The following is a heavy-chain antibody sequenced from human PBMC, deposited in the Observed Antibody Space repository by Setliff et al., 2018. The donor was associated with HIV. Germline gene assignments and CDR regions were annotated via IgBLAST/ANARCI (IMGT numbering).Heavy chain of an antibody. V-gene: IGHV1-2*02. CDR2: MNPNTGNT. CDR1: GYTFTGYF. CDR3: AKNYFDTSGWSAVDI. D-gene: IGHD3-22*01. Sequence: GASVKVSCKASGYTFTGYFIHWVRQAPGQGFEWMGWMNPNTGNTHYAPKFQGRVTMTRDTSITTAYMEMTKLTSDDTAVYYCAKNYFDTSGWSAVDIWGQGTMVTVSS. J-gene: IGHJ3*02.